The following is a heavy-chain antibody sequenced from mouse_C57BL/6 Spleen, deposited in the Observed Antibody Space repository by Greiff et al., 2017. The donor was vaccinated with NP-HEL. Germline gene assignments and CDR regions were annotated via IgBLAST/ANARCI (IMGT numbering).Heavy chain of an antibody. CDR1: GYTFTSYW. V-gene: IGHV1-9*01. Sequence: QVQLQQSGAELMKPGASVKLSCKATGYTFTSYWIEWVKQRPGHGLEWIGEILPGSGSTNYNEKFKGKATFTADTSSNTAYMQLSSLTTEDSAIYYCARRITTVVANYFDYWGQGTTLTVSS. CDR3: ARRITTVVANYFDY. D-gene: IGHD1-1*01. J-gene: IGHJ2*01. CDR2: ILPGSGST.